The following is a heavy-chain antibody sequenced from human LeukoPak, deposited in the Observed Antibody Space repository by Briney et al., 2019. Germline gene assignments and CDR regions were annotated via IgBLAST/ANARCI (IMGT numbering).Heavy chain of an antibody. D-gene: IGHD6-19*01. CDR1: GWSFSGYY. J-gene: IGHJ6*03. CDR3: ARGGAVANYYYYMDV. CDR2: INHSGST. V-gene: IGHV4-34*01. Sequence: SETLSLTCAVYGWSFSGYYWCWIRQPPGKGLEWVGEINHSGSTNYNPSLKSRVTISVDTSKNQFSLKLSSVTAADTAVYYCARGGAVANYYYYMDVWGKGTTVTISS.